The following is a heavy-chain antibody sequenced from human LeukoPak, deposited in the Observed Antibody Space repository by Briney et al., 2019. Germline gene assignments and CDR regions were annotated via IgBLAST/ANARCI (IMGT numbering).Heavy chain of an antibody. CDR2: ISYDGSNK. V-gene: IGHV3-30-3*01. J-gene: IGHJ4*02. CDR1: GFTFSSYA. D-gene: IGHD6-13*01. Sequence: PGGSLRLSCAASGFTFSSYAMHWVRQAPGKGLEWVAVISYDGSNKYYADSVKGRFTISRDNSKNTLYLQMNSLRAEDTAVYYCAKEPWGIAAVQGNYWGQGTLVTVSS. CDR3: AKEPWGIAAVQGNY.